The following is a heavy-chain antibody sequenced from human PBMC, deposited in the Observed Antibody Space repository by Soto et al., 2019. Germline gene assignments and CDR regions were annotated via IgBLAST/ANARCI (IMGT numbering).Heavy chain of an antibody. CDR1: GGTFSRYT. J-gene: IGHJ6*02. V-gene: IGHV1-69*02. D-gene: IGHD6-6*01. Sequence: SVKVSCKASGGTFSRYTISWVRQAPGKGLEWMGRIIPILGIANYAQKFQGRVTITADKSTSTAYMELSSLRSEDTAVYYCASVPSIQDITDMDAWGQGNTVTVSS. CDR2: IIPILGIA. CDR3: ASVPSIQDITDMDA.